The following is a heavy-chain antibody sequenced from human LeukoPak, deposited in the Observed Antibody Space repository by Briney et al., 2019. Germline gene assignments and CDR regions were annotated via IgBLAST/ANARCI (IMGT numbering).Heavy chain of an antibody. CDR3: ARGGGYDSSGYYAFDY. J-gene: IGHJ4*02. CDR2: INHSGST. CDR1: GVSFSGYY. Sequence: SETLSLTCAVYGVSFSGYYWSWIRQPPGKGLEWILEINHSGSTNYNPSLKSRVTISVDTSKNQSSLKMSSVTAADTAVYYCARGGGYDSSGYYAFDYWGQGTLVTVSS. V-gene: IGHV4-34*01. D-gene: IGHD3-22*01.